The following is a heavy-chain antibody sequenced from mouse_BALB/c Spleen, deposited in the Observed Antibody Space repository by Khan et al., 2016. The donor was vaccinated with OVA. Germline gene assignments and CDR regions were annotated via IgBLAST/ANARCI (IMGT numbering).Heavy chain of an antibody. CDR2: IDPSDSYT. CDR1: GYPLTSYW. D-gene: IGHD1-1*01. J-gene: IGHJ3*01. CDR3: ARSFHYGSSTWFAY. Sequence: VQLQESGAELVKPGASVKLSCKASGYPLTSYWLHWVKQRPGQGLEWIGEIDPSDSYTNYNQKFKGKATLTVDKSSSTTYMQLSSLTSEDSAVYYCARSFHYGSSTWFAYWGQGTLVTVSA. V-gene: IGHV1-69*02.